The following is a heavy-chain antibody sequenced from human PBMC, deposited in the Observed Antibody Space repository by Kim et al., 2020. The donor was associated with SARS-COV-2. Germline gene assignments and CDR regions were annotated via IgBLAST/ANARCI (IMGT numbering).Heavy chain of an antibody. J-gene: IGHJ5*02. CDR3: ARQSMIVVVTSTGFDP. D-gene: IGHD3-22*01. Sequence: SLKSRVTISVDTSKNQFSLKLSSVTAADTAVYYCARQSMIVVVTSTGFDPWGQGTLVTVSS. V-gene: IGHV4-34*01.